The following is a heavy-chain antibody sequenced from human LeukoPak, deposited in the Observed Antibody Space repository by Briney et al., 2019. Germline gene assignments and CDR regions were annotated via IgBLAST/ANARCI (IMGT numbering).Heavy chain of an antibody. CDR3: ARHGYGSRHHTQGYYGMDV. CDR2: IYLGEAET. D-gene: IGHD3-10*01. Sequence: GGPLPISGLCTGSTFIIYWIGWVRQLPGKGLEWLGIIYLGEAETRNSTSFQGEVTSSADKSISTAYLQWSSRKASDTAMYYCARHGYGSRHHTQGYYGMDVWGQGNTVTVSS. CDR1: GSTFIIYW. J-gene: IGHJ6*02. V-gene: IGHV5-51*01.